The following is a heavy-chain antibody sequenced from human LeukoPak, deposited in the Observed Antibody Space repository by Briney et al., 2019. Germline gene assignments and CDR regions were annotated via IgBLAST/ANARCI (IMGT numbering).Heavy chain of an antibody. CDR1: GFIFGDYA. CDR3: TRDITMVRGVIYYYYYGMDV. Sequence: PGGSLRLSCTASGFIFGDYAMSWVRQAPGKGLEWVGFIRSKAYGGTTEYAASVKGRFTISRDDSKSIAYLQMNSLKTEDTAVYYCTRDITMVRGVIYYYYYGMDVWGQGTTVTVSS. V-gene: IGHV3-49*04. CDR2: IRSKAYGGTT. J-gene: IGHJ6*02. D-gene: IGHD3-10*01.